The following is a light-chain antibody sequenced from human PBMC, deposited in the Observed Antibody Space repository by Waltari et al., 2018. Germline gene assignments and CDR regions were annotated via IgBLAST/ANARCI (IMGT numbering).Light chain of an antibody. CDR2: EVS. CDR1: SSDIGSHNI. V-gene: IGLV2-23*02. CDR3: CSYAGSSTLDVV. Sequence: QSALTQPASVSGSPGQSITISCTGTSSDIGSHNIVSWYQQHPGKAPKLIIYEVSKRPSGVSNRFSGSKSGNRASLTISGLQAEDEADYYCCSYAGSSTLDVVFGGGTKLTVL. J-gene: IGLJ2*01.